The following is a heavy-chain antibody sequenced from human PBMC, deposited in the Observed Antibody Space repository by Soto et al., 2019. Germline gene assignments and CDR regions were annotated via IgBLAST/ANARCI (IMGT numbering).Heavy chain of an antibody. J-gene: IGHJ6*02. CDR3: XXXXXXXXXXDSSGYYTPYYYYGMDV. Sequence: GESLKISCKGSGYSFTSYWISWVRQMPGKGLEWMGRIDPSDSYTNYSPSFQGHVTISADKSXXXXXXXXXXXXXXXXXXYYCXXXXXXXXXXDSSGYYTPYYYYGMDVWGQGTTVTVSS. CDR2: IDPSDSYT. V-gene: IGHV5-10-1*01. D-gene: IGHD3-22*01. CDR1: GYSFTSYW.